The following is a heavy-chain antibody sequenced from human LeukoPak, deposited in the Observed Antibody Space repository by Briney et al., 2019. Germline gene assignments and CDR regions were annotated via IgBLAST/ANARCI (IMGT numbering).Heavy chain of an antibody. V-gene: IGHV3-30*18. D-gene: IGHD5-18*01. Sequence: GGSLRLSCAASGFTFSSYGIHWVRQAPAKGRGWVAVISYDGSNKYYADSVKGRFTISRDNSKNTLYLQMNSLRAEDTAVYYCAKAPTKTAMVSAYWGQGTLVTVSS. CDR3: AKAPTKTAMVSAY. CDR2: ISYDGSNK. J-gene: IGHJ4*02. CDR1: GFTFSSYG.